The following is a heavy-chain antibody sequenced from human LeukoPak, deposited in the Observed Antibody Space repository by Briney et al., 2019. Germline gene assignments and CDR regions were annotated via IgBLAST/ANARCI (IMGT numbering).Heavy chain of an antibody. CDR3: AKDGSYDILTGFVYYGMDV. D-gene: IGHD3-9*01. CDR1: GFTFSSYA. V-gene: IGHV3-23*01. Sequence: GGSLRLSCAASGFTFSSYAMSWVRQAPGKGLEWVSAISGSGGSTYYADSVKGRFTISRDNSKNTLYPQLNSLRAEDTAVYYCAKDGSYDILTGFVYYGMDVWGQGTTVTVSS. CDR2: ISGSGGST. J-gene: IGHJ6*02.